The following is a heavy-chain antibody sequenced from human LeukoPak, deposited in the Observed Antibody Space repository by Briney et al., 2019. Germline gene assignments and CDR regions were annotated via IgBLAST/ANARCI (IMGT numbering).Heavy chain of an antibody. D-gene: IGHD6-19*01. Sequence: GGSLRLSCAASGFTFSSYWMSWVRQAPGKGLEWVVVISYDGSNKYYADSVKGRFTISRDNSKNTLYLQMNSLRAEDTAVYYCAKGGAYYSSGWHDAFDIWGQGTLVTVSS. CDR1: GFTFSSYW. CDR2: ISYDGSNK. J-gene: IGHJ3*02. V-gene: IGHV3-30*18. CDR3: AKGGAYYSSGWHDAFDI.